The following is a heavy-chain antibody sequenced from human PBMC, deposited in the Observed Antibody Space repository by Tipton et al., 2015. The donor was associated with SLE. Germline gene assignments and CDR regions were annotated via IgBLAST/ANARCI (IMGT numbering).Heavy chain of an antibody. CDR3: ARNPDYYVSGSHFDS. D-gene: IGHD3-10*01. V-gene: IGHV4-61*01. CDR2: IYYSGTT. CDR1: GGSISSSSYY. Sequence: TLSLTCTVSGGSISSSSYYWSWIRQPPGKGLEWIGYIYYSGTTRYNPSLKSRVTISLDTSENQFSLRLTSVTAADTAVYYCARNPDYYVSGSHFDSWGQGTLVTVSS. J-gene: IGHJ4*02.